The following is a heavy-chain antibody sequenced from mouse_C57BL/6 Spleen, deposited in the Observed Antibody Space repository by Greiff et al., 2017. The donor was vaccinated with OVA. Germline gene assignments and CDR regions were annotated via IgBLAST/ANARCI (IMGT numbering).Heavy chain of an antibody. CDR1: GFTINDYY. D-gene: IGHD1-1*01. J-gene: IGHJ3*01. CDR3: ARDGSILFAY. CDR2: NAPEDGET. Sequence: EVQLQQSGAELVKPGASVKLSCTASGFTINDYYMHWVKQRTEQGLVWIGRNAPEDGETKYDPKFKGKATITADTSTNTSYLQLSSLTSEDTAAYYCARDGSILFAYWGQATLVTVSA. V-gene: IGHV14-2*01.